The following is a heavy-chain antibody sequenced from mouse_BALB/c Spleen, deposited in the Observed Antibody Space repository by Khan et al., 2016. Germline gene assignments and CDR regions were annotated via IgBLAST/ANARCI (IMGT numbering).Heavy chain of an antibody. Sequence: EVQLVETGGGLVQPKGSLKLSCAASGFTFNTNAMNWVRQAPGKGLEWVARIRSISNNYATYYADSVKDRFTISRDDSQSMIYLQMNNLETEDTAMYYCVGYPFAYWGQGTLVTVSA. D-gene: IGHD1-2*01. CDR1: GFTFNTNA. CDR2: IRSISNNYAT. J-gene: IGHJ3*01. V-gene: IGHV10S3*01. CDR3: VGYPFAY.